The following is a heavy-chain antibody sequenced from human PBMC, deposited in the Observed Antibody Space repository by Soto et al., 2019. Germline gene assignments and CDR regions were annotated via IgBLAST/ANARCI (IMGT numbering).Heavy chain of an antibody. CDR2: IIDSGGST. CDR3: AKGRSYYYYYGVDV. Sequence: PGGSLRLSWAASGFTFSSCAMGWVRQAPGKGLEWVSDIIDSGGSTYYADSMKGRFTITRDNSKSTLYLQMNSLRAEDTALYYCAKGRSYYYYYGVDVWGQGTTVTVSS. CDR1: GFTFSSCA. V-gene: IGHV3-23*01. J-gene: IGHJ6*02.